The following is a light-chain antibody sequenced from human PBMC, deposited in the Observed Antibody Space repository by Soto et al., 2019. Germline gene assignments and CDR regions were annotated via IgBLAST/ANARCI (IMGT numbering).Light chain of an antibody. J-gene: IGLJ3*02. CDR3: LTWGAGIWV. V-gene: IGLV4-69*01. CDR2: LNSDGRH. CDR1: SGHTNYA. Sequence: QLVLTQSPSASASLGASVKLTCTLSSGHTNYAIAWHQLQPEKGPRYLMKLNSDGRHSKGDGIPDRFSGSSSGAERYLTISRLRSEDEADYYCLTWGAGIWVFGGGTKVTVL.